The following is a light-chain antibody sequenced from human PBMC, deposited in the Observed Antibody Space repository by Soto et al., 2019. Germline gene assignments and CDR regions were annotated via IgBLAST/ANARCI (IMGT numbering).Light chain of an antibody. CDR3: QQYYSYPRT. CDR2: AAS. Sequence: AIRMTQSPSSLSASTGARVTITCRASQGISSYLAWYQQKPGKAPKLLIYAASTLQSGVPSRFSGSGSGTDFTLTISCLQSEDFATYYCQQYYSYPRTFGKGTKVEIK. CDR1: QGISSY. J-gene: IGKJ1*01. V-gene: IGKV1-8*01.